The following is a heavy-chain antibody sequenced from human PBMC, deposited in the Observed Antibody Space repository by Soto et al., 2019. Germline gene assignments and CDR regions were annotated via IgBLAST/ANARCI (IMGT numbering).Heavy chain of an antibody. V-gene: IGHV3-21*01. J-gene: IGHJ3*02. CDR3: ARDQTAAPMTFDI. D-gene: IGHD6-13*01. CDR1: GFTFSSYS. Sequence: GGSLRLSCAASGFTFSSYSMNWVRQAPGKGLEWVSSISSSSSYMYYADSVKGRFTISRDNAKNSLYLQMNSLRAEDTAVYYCARDQTAAPMTFDIWGQGTRVTVSS. CDR2: ISSSSSYM.